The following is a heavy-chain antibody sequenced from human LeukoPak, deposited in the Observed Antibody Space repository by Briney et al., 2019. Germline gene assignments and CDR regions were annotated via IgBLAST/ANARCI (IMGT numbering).Heavy chain of an antibody. Sequence: GGSLRLSCAASGFTFSSYAMHWVRQAPGKGLEWVAVISYDGSNKYYADSVKGRFTISRDNSKNTLYLQMNSLRAEDTAVYYCAREGRPYYYGSGSYHDYWGQGTLVTVSS. V-gene: IGHV3-30-3*01. D-gene: IGHD3-10*01. CDR2: ISYDGSNK. CDR1: GFTFSSYA. J-gene: IGHJ4*02. CDR3: AREGRPYYYGSGSYHDY.